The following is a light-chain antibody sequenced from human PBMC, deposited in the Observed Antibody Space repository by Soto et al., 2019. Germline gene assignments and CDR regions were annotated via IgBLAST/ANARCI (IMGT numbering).Light chain of an antibody. CDR2: GAS. Sequence: VVLTQSPGTLSLSPGERATLSCRASQSVSSSYLAWYQQKPGQAPRLLIYGASSRATGIPDRFSGSGSGTDFTLTISRLEPEDFAVNYCQQYGSSPLVTFGQGTRLEIK. V-gene: IGKV3-20*01. J-gene: IGKJ5*01. CDR1: QSVSSSY. CDR3: QQYGSSPLVT.